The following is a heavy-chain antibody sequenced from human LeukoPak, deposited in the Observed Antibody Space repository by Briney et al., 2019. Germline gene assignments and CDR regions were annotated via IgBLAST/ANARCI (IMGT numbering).Heavy chain of an antibody. V-gene: IGHV1-8*01. Sequence: ASVKVSCKASGYTFTSYDINWVRQATGQGLEWMGWMNPNSGNTGYAQKFQGRVAMTRNTSISTAYMELSSLRSEDTAVYYCARGGLRWNIDAFDIWGQGTMVTVSS. D-gene: IGHD4-23*01. CDR1: GYTFTSYD. CDR2: MNPNSGNT. CDR3: ARGGLRWNIDAFDI. J-gene: IGHJ3*02.